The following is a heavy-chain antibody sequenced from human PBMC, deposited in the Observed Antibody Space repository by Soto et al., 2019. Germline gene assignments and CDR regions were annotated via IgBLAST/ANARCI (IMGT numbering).Heavy chain of an antibody. J-gene: IGHJ4*02. CDR1: GYTSTSYG. CDR3: ARADIVVVPAAIFGVDY. V-gene: IGHV1-18*01. Sequence: QVQLVQSGAEVKKPGASVKVSCKASGYTSTSYGISWVRQAPGQGLEWMGWISAYNGNTNYAQKLQGRVTMTTDTSTSTAYMELRILRSDDTAVYYCARADIVVVPAAIFGVDYWGQGTLVTVSS. CDR2: ISAYNGNT. D-gene: IGHD2-2*02.